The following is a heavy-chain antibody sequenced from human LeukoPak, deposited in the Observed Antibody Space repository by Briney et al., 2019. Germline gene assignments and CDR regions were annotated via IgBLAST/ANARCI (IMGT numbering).Heavy chain of an antibody. CDR2: IYTSGST. CDR3: ARDLERYYDSSGYGY. V-gene: IGHV4-61*02. D-gene: IGHD3-22*01. J-gene: IGHJ4*02. CDR1: GGSVSSGSYY. Sequence: SETLSLTCTVSGGSVSSGSYYWSWIRQPAGKGLEWIGRIYTSGSTNYNPSLKSRVTMSVDTSNNQVSLKLSSVTAADTAVYYCARDLERYYDSSGYGYWGQGTLVTVSS.